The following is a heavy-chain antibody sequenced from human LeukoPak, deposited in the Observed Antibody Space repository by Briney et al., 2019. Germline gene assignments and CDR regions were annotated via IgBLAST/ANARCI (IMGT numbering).Heavy chain of an antibody. CDR3: ARGIVGATIDY. Sequence: GASVKVSCKASGYTFTGYYMHWVRQAPGQGLEWMGWINPSSGGTNYAQEFQGRVTMTRDTSISTAYMGLSRLRSDDTAVYYCARGIVGATIDYWGQGTLVTVSS. J-gene: IGHJ4*02. D-gene: IGHD1-26*01. V-gene: IGHV1-2*02. CDR2: INPSSGGT. CDR1: GYTFTGYY.